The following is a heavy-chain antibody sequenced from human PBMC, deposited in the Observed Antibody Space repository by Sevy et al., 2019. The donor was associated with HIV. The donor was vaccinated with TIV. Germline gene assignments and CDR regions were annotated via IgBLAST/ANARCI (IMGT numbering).Heavy chain of an antibody. CDR3: ALGIAARPFYFDY. V-gene: IGHV5-51*01. D-gene: IGHD6-6*01. CDR2: IYPGDSDT. CDR1: GYSFTSYW. J-gene: IGHJ4*02. Sequence: GESLKISCKGSGYSFTSYWNGWVRQMPGKGLEWMGIIYPGDSDTRDSPSFQGPVTISAYKSLNTAYLQWSSLKASDTAMYYCALGIAARPFYFDYWGQGTLVTVSS.